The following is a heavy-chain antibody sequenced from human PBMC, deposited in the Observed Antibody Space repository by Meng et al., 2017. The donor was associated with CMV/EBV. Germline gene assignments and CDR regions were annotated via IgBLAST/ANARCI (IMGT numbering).Heavy chain of an antibody. CDR2: INPNSGGT. V-gene: IGHV1-2*02. Sequence: QLQWGQSWAEVKKPGAYVKVSCKASGYTFTGYYMHWVRQAPGQGLEWMGWINPNSGGTNYAQKFQGRVTMTRDTSISTAYMELSRLRSDDTAVYYCARDRVAVAGNHWFDPWGQGTLVTVSS. CDR1: GYTFTGYY. D-gene: IGHD6-19*01. CDR3: ARDRVAVAGNHWFDP. J-gene: IGHJ5*02.